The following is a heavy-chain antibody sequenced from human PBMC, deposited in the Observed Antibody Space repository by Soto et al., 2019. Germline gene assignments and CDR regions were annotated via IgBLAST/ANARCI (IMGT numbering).Heavy chain of an antibody. CDR1: GFSLSTSGMR. J-gene: IGHJ4*02. CDR3: ARGVASYYYDY. V-gene: IGHV2-70*04. Sequence: SGPTPVNPTHIVTRTCTFSGFSLSTSGMRVSWIRQPPGKSLEWLARIDWDEDKFYSTSLKTRLTISKDTSKNQVVLTMTNMDHVDTATYYCARGVASYYYDYWVQGTLITVYS. CDR2: IDWDEDK. D-gene: IGHD3-10*01.